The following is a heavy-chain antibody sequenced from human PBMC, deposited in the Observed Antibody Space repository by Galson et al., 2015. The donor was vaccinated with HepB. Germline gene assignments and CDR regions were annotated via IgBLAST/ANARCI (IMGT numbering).Heavy chain of an antibody. CDR2: ITWKSGIK. V-gene: IGHV3-9*01. CDR3: AKGHNYYDSSGIHS. Sequence: SLRLSCAASGFKFDDFAMHWVRQVPGKGLEWVSGITWKSGIKGYADSVKGRFTISRDNGDNSLYLQMNSLRPDDTAFYYCAKGHNYYDSSGIHSWGRGTLVTVFS. D-gene: IGHD3-22*01. J-gene: IGHJ4*02. CDR1: GFKFDDFA.